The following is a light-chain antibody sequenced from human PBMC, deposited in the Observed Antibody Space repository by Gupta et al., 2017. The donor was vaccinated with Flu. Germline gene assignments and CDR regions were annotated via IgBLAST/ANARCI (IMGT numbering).Light chain of an antibody. V-gene: IGLV3-10*01. CDR2: EDR. CDR1: ALPKKY. Sequence: SYELTQPPSVSVSPGQTARITCSVDALPKKYAYWYQQKSGQAPVLIIYEDRKRPSGIPERFSGSSSGTMATLTISGAQVEDEADYYCYSTDTSGNHRVFGGGTNLTVL. J-gene: IGLJ3*02. CDR3: YSTDTSGNHRV.